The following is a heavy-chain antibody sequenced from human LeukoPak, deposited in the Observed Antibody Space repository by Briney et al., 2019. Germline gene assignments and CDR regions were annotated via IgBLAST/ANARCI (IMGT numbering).Heavy chain of an antibody. CDR3: AKGPLRKGYSSGWYPLDY. Sequence: PGGSLRLSCAASGFTFSSYAMSWVRQAPGKGLEWVSAISGSGGSTYYADSVKGRFAISRDNSKNTLYLQMNSLRAEDTAVYYCAKGPLRKGYSSGWYPLDYWGQGTLVTVSS. V-gene: IGHV3-23*01. D-gene: IGHD6-19*01. CDR2: ISGSGGST. J-gene: IGHJ4*02. CDR1: GFTFSSYA.